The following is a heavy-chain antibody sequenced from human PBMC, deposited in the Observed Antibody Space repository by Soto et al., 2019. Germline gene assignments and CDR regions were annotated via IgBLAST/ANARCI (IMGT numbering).Heavy chain of an antibody. J-gene: IGHJ4*02. Sequence: EVQLLESGGGLVQPGGSLRLSCAASGFTFSSYAMSWVRQAPGKGLEWVSIIGVGGGDRYYPESVKGRFTISRDNSRDTLYLEMTSLRDEDTAVYYCARVRFGELVWGQGTLVNVAS. CDR1: GFTFSSYA. CDR3: ARVRFGELV. V-gene: IGHV3-23*01. D-gene: IGHD3-10*01. CDR2: IGVGGGDR.